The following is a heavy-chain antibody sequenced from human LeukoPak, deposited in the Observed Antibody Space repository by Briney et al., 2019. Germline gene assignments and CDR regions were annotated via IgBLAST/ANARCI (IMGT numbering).Heavy chain of an antibody. CDR3: ARLINEQQLVTKWRFDP. CDR2: IWYDGSNK. CDR1: GFTFSSYG. Sequence: PGGSLRLSCAASGFTFSSYGMHWVRQAPGKGLEWVAVIWYDGSNKYYADSVKGRFTISRDNSKNTLYLQMNSLRAEDTAVYYCARLINEQQLVTKWRFDPWGQGTLVTVSS. J-gene: IGHJ5*02. D-gene: IGHD6-13*01. V-gene: IGHV3-33*01.